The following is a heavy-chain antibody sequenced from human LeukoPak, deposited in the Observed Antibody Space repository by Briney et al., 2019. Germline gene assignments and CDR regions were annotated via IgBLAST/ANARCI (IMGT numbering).Heavy chain of an antibody. D-gene: IGHD1-26*01. Sequence: SETLSLTCTVSGVSISTYYWSWIRQPAGKGLEWIGHIYTSGRTSYNPSLKSRVALSVGTSKNQFSLKLSSVTAADTAVYYCARGVVGATGQYYFDSWGQGTLVTVSS. J-gene: IGHJ4*02. CDR2: IYTSGRT. V-gene: IGHV4-4*07. CDR1: GVSISTYY. CDR3: ARGVVGATGQYYFDS.